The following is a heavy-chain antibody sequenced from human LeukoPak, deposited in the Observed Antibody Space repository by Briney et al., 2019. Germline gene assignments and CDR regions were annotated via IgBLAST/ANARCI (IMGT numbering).Heavy chain of an antibody. Sequence: GGTLRLSCAASGFTFSSYGMSWVRQAPGKGLEWVANIKQDGSEKYYVDSVKGRFTISRDNAKNSLYLQMNSLRAEDTAVYYCARDEKGHYYDSSGYIAFDIWGQGTMVTVSS. CDR3: ARDEKGHYYDSSGYIAFDI. CDR2: IKQDGSEK. D-gene: IGHD3-22*01. V-gene: IGHV3-7*01. CDR1: GFTFSSYG. J-gene: IGHJ3*02.